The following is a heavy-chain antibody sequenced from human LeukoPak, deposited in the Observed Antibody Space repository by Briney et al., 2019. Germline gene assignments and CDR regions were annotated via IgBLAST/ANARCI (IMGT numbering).Heavy chain of an antibody. CDR3: ARDGYLASGSYYPSHYFDS. CDR1: GFTFSSYA. V-gene: IGHV3-30*04. CDR2: IPYDGSNK. J-gene: IGHJ4*02. Sequence: PGGSLRLSCAASGFTFSSYAMHWVRQAPGKGLEWVALIPYDGSNKYYADSVKGRFTVSRDNSKNTLYLQMNSLRAEDTAVYYCARDGYLASGSYYPSHYFDSWGQGTLVTVPS. D-gene: IGHD3-10*01.